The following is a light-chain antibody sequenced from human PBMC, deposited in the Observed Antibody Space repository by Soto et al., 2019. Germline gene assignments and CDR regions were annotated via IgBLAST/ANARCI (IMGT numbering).Light chain of an antibody. Sequence: QSVLTQPASVSGSPGQSITISCTGTSSDVGGYNYVSWYQQHPGKAPKLMIYDVSNRPSGVSNRFPGSKSGNTASLTISGLQAEDEADYYCSSYTGSSTLGVFGTGTKVTVL. V-gene: IGLV2-14*01. J-gene: IGLJ1*01. CDR3: SSYTGSSTLGV. CDR2: DVS. CDR1: SSDVGGYNY.